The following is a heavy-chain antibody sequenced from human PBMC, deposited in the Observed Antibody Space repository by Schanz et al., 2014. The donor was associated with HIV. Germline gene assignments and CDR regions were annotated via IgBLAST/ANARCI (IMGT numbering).Heavy chain of an antibody. CDR2: LNPNSGNT. D-gene: IGHD6-6*01. Sequence: QVQLVQSGAEVKKPGASVKVSCKASGYTFTSYDINWVRQATGQGLEWMGRLNPNSGNTGYAQKFQGRVTMTRDTSISTAYMELSSLRYDDTAVYYCAREPSFSGLDVWGQGTTVIVSS. J-gene: IGHJ6*02. CDR3: AREPSFSGLDV. V-gene: IGHV1-8*01. CDR1: GYTFTSYD.